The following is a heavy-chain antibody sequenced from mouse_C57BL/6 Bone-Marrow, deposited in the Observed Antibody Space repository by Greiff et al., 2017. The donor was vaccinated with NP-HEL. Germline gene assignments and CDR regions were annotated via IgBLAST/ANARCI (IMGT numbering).Heavy chain of an antibody. D-gene: IGHD2-2*01. CDR2: ISYDGSN. Sequence: VQLKESGPGLVKPSQSLSLTCSVTGYSITSGYYWNWIRQFPGNKLEWMGYISYDGSNNYNPSLKNRISITRDTSKNQFFLKLNSVTTEDTATYYCANYGYDGYAMDDWGQGTSVTVSS. J-gene: IGHJ4*01. CDR3: ANYGYDGYAMDD. CDR1: GYSITSGYY. V-gene: IGHV3-6*01.